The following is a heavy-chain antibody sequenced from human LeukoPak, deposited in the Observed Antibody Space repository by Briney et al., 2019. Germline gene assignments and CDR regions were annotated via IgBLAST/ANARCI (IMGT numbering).Heavy chain of an antibody. CDR2: ISSSSTYT. Sequence: GGSLRLSCAASGFTFSSYNMNWVRQAPGKGLEWVSYISSSSTYTPYADSVKGRFTISRDNAKNSLFLQMNSLRAEDTAVYYCARGGASTGRNVDYWGQGTLATVSS. J-gene: IGHJ4*02. CDR3: ARGGASTGRNVDY. CDR1: GFTFSSYN. V-gene: IGHV3-21*01. D-gene: IGHD1-1*01.